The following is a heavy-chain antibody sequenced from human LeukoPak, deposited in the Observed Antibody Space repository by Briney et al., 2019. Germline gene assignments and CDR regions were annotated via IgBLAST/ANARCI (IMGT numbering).Heavy chain of an antibody. V-gene: IGHV4-39*07. J-gene: IGHJ4*02. CDR1: GGSISSSSYY. D-gene: IGHD6-19*01. Sequence: SETLSLTCTVSGGSISSSSYYWGWIRQPPGKGLEWIGSIYYSGSTYYNSSLKSRVTISVDTSKNQFSLKVSSVTAADTAVYFCAREKLSNGWYDYWGQGTLVTVSS. CDR3: AREKLSNGWYDY. CDR2: IYYSGST.